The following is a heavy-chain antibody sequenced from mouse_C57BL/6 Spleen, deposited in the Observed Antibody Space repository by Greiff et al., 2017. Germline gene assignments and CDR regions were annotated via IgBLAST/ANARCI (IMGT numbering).Heavy chain of an antibody. Sequence: QVQLQQPGAELVRPGSSVKLSCKASGYTFTSYWMAWVKQRPGQGLEWIGNIYPSDSGTHYNEKFKDKATLTVDKSSSTAYMQLSSLTSEDSAVYYCARRDGYEGDFDYWGQGTTLTVSA. CDR1: GYTFTSYW. J-gene: IGHJ2*01. CDR2: IYPSDSGT. D-gene: IGHD2-2*01. CDR3: ARRDGYEGDFDY. V-gene: IGHV1-61*01.